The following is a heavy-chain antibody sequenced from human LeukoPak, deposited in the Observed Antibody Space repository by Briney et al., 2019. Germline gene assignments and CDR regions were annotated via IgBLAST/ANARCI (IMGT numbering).Heavy chain of an antibody. Sequence: PGGSLRLSCAASGFTFSNAWMSWVRQAPGKGLEWVGRIKSKTDGGTTDYAAPVKGRFTISRDDSKNTLYLQMNSLRAEDTAVYYCAKDRVAAADPYYFDYWGQGTLVTVSS. J-gene: IGHJ4*02. CDR3: AKDRVAAADPYYFDY. D-gene: IGHD6-13*01. CDR1: GFTFSNAW. V-gene: IGHV3-15*01. CDR2: IKSKTDGGTT.